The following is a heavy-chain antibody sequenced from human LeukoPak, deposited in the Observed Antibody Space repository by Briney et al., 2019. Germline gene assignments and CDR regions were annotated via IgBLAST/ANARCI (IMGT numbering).Heavy chain of an antibody. CDR2: IYTSGST. Sequence: SETLSLTCAVYGGSFSGYYWSWIRQPAGKGLEWIGRIYTSGSTNYNPSLKSRVTISEDTSKNQFSLKLSSVSAADTAVYYCASFALFGQFLIDYWGQGTLVTVSS. V-gene: IGHV4-59*10. D-gene: IGHD3-3*01. CDR3: ASFALFGQFLIDY. CDR1: GGSFSGYY. J-gene: IGHJ4*02.